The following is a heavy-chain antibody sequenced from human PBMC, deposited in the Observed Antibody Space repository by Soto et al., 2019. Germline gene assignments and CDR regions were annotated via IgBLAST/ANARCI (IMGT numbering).Heavy chain of an antibody. CDR1: GFTFSSYA. J-gene: IGHJ6*03. D-gene: IGHD1-20*01. V-gene: IGHV3-64*01. CDR2: ISSNGGST. CDR3: ARVYNWNYYYYMDV. Sequence: PGGSLRLSCAASGFTFSSYAMHWVRQAPGKGLEYVSAISSNGGSTYYANSVKGRFTISRDNSKNTLYLQMGSLRAEDMAVYYCARVYNWNYYYYMDVWGKGTTVTVSS.